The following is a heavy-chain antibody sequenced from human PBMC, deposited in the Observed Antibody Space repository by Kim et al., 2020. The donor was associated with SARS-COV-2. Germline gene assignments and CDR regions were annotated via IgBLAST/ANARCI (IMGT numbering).Heavy chain of an antibody. J-gene: IGHJ4*02. V-gene: IGHV4-34*01. CDR3: ARGGNYVYVWGSYRRGHYFDS. D-gene: IGHD3-16*02. CDR2: INHSGST. Sequence: SETLSLTCAVYGGSFSGYYWSWIRQPPGKGLEWIGEINHSGSTNYNPSLKSRVTISVDTSKNQFSLKLSSVTAADTAVNYCARGGNYVYVWGSYRRGHYFDSWGQGTLGTVSS. CDR1: GGSFSGYY.